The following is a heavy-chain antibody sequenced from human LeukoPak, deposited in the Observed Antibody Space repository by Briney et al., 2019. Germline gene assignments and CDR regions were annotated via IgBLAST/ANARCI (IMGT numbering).Heavy chain of an antibody. D-gene: IGHD6-19*01. Sequence: ASAKVSCKASGYTFTGYYMHWVRQAPGQGLEWMGWINPNSGGTNYAQKFQGRVTMTRDTSISTAYMELSRLRSDDTAVYYCAREGLTGPLQEQWLGDADYWGQGTLVTVSS. CDR1: GYTFTGYY. V-gene: IGHV1-2*02. J-gene: IGHJ4*02. CDR3: AREGLTGPLQEQWLGDADY. CDR2: INPNSGGT.